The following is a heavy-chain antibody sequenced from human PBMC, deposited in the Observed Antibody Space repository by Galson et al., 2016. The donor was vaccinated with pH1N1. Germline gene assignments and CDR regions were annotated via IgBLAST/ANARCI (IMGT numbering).Heavy chain of an antibody. CDR2: IFYTGST. CDR3: ARDIDGSTGYKEIDY. CDR1: GGSISSYY. J-gene: IGHJ4*02. V-gene: IGHV4-59*01. D-gene: IGHD5-24*01. Sequence: LSLTCRVSGGSISSYYWSWIRQPPGKGLEWIGNIFYTGSTNYSPSLKSRVAISVDTSKNQFSLKMNSLTAADTAIYYCARDIDGSTGYKEIDYWGQGTLVTVSS.